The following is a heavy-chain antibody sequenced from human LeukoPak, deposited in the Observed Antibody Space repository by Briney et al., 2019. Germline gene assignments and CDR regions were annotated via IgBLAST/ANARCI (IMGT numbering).Heavy chain of an antibody. J-gene: IGHJ4*02. CDR1: GFTFSSYW. V-gene: IGHV3-74*01. CDR2: IDSDGSST. CDR3: ARDSTDYGDYGY. D-gene: IGHD4-17*01. Sequence: GGSLRLSCAASGFTFSSYWMHWVRHAPGKGLVWVSRIDSDGSSTNYADSVKGRFTIFRDNAKNTLYLQMNSLRAEDTAVYYCARDSTDYGDYGYWGQGTLVTVSS.